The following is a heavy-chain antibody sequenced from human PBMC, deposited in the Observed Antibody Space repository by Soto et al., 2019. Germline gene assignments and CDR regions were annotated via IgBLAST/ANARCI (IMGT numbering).Heavy chain of an antibody. Sequence: SETLSLTCTVSGGSISSYYWSWIRQPPGKGLEWIGYIYYSGSTNYNPSLKSRVTISVDTSKNQFSLKLSSVTAADTAVYYCARLNATPAAMTDKDYYYYYGMDVWGQGTTVTVSS. CDR1: GGSISSYY. CDR3: ARLNATPAAMTDKDYYYYYGMDV. J-gene: IGHJ6*02. D-gene: IGHD2-2*01. V-gene: IGHV4-59*08. CDR2: IYYSGST.